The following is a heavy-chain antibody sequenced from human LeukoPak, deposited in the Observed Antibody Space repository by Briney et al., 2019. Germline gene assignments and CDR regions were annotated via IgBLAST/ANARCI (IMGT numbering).Heavy chain of an antibody. CDR2: IRQDGSEK. CDR1: GFTFSSYW. D-gene: IGHD1-26*01. Sequence: GGSLRLSCAASGFTFSSYWISWVRQAPGKGLEWVANIRQDGSEKYYVDSVKGRFTISRDNAKNSLYLQMNSLRAEDTAVYYCARVTRVGALAYWGQGTLVTVSS. V-gene: IGHV3-7*01. J-gene: IGHJ4*02. CDR3: ARVTRVGALAY.